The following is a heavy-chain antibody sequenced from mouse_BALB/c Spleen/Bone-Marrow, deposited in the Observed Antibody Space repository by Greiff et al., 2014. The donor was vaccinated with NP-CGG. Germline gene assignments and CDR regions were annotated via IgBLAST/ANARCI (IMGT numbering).Heavy chain of an antibody. V-gene: IGHV1-67*01. J-gene: IGHJ4*01. CDR3: ARRTTGYAMDY. CDR1: GYTFTDYA. Sequence: VQLQQSGPELVRPGVSVKISCKGSGYTFTDYAIHWVKQSPAKSLEWIGVISTYSGNTKYNQKFKDKATMAVDKSSSTAYMELARLTSEDSAIYYCARRTTGYAMDYWGQGTSVIVSS. CDR2: ISTYSGNT.